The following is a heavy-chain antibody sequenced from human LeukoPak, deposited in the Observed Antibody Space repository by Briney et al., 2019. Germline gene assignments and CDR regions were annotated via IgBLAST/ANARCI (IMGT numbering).Heavy chain of an antibody. CDR1: GYTFTGYY. CDR2: INPNSGGT. CDR3: AREEIVVPAASGDY. J-gene: IGHJ4*02. D-gene: IGHD2-2*01. Sequence: ASVKVSCKASGYTFTGYYMHWVRQAPGQGLEWMGWINPNSGGTNYAQKFQGRVTMTRDTSISTAYMELSRLRSDDTAVYYCAREEIVVPAASGDYWGQGTLVTVSP. V-gene: IGHV1-2*02.